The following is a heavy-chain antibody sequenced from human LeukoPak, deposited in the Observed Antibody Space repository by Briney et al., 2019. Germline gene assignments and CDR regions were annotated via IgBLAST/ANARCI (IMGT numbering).Heavy chain of an antibody. CDR2: ISSSSSYI. CDR1: GFTLSSYS. CDR3: ARDSSGQGFDY. Sequence: PGGSLRLSCAASGFTLSSYSMHWVRQAPGKGLEWVSSISSSSSYIYYADSVKGRVTISRDNAKKSLYLQMNSLRAEDTAVYYCARDSSGQGFDYWGQGTLVTVSS. D-gene: IGHD6-19*01. J-gene: IGHJ4*02. V-gene: IGHV3-21*01.